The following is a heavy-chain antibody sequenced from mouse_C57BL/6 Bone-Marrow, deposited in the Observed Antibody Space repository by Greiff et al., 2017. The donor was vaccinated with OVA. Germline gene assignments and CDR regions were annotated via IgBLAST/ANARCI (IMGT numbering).Heavy chain of an antibody. D-gene: IGHD2-5*01. CDR1: GYTFTSYW. J-gene: IGHJ4*01. CDR2: IYPGSGST. V-gene: IGHV1-55*01. Sequence: QVQLQQPGAELVKPGASVKMSCKASGYTFTSYWITWVKQRPGQGLEWIGDIYPGSGSTNYTEKFTSPATLTVDTSSRTAYMQLSSLTLEDSAVYYWARRGDYSNSFLMDYWGQGTSVTVSS. CDR3: ARRGDYSNSFLMDY.